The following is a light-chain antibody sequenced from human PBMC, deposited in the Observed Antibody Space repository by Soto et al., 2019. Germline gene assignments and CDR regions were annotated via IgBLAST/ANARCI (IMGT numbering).Light chain of an antibody. V-gene: IGLV2-14*01. J-gene: IGLJ1*01. Sequence: QSVLTQPASVSGSPGQSITISCTGTSSDVGGYNYVSWYQQHPGKATKLMIYEVTNRPSGVSNRFSGSKSGNTASLTISGLQADDEADYYFSSYTSSITYFFGTGTKVTVL. CDR2: EVT. CDR1: SSDVGGYNY. CDR3: SSYTSSITYF.